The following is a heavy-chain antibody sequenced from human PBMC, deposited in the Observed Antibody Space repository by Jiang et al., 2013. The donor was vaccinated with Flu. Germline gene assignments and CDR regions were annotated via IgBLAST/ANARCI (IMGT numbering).Heavy chain of an antibody. CDR3: ARARQDIVVVPAAMDYYYYGMDV. J-gene: IGHJ6*02. CDR1: GGTFSSYA. V-gene: IGHV1-69*01. CDR2: IIPIFGTA. D-gene: IGHD2-2*01. Sequence: SGAEVKKPGSSVKVSCKASGGTFSSYAISWVRQAPGQGLEWMGGIIPIFGTANYAQKFQGRVTITADESTSTAYMELSSLRSEDTAVYYCARARQDIVVVPAAMDYYYYGMDVWGQGTTVTVSS.